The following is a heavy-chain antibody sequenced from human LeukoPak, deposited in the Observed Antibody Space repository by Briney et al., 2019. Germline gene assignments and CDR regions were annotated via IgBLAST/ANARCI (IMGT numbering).Heavy chain of an antibody. V-gene: IGHV3-48*03. J-gene: IGHJ6*04. CDR3: ARLNIVATIRYYYYYGTDV. D-gene: IGHD5-12*01. CDR1: GFTFSSYE. CDR2: ISSSGSTI. Sequence: GGSLRLSCAASGFTFSSYEMNWVRQVPGKGLEWVSYISSSGSTIYYADSVKGRFTISRDNAKNSLYLQMNSLRAEDTAVYYCARLNIVATIRYYYYYGTDVWGKGTTVTVSS.